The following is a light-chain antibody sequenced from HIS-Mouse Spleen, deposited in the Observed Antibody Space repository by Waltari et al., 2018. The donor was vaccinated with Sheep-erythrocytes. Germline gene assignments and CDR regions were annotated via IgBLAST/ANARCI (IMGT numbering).Light chain of an antibody. CDR2: AGS. V-gene: IGLV2-23*01. CDR1: SSDVGSYNL. CDR3: CSYAGSSTWV. J-gene: IGLJ3*02. Sequence: QSALTQPASVSGSPGQSITISCTGTSSDVGSYNLVSWYQQHPGKAPKLMIYAGSKRPSGVSNRFSGSKSGNTASLTISGLQAEDEADYYCCSYAGSSTWVFGGWTKLTVL.